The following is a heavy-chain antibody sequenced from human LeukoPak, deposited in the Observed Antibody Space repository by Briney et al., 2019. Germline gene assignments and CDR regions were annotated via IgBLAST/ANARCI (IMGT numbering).Heavy chain of an antibody. J-gene: IGHJ4*02. CDR2: ISSNGGST. V-gene: IGHV3-64*01. CDR1: GFTFSSYA. CDR3: ARGGTYYYDSSGYPLDY. Sequence: PGGSLRLSCAASGFTFSSYAMHWVRQAPGKGLEYVSAISSNGGSTYYANSVKGRFTISRDNSKNTLYLQMGSLGAEDMAVYYCARGGTYYYDSSGYPLDYWGQGTLVTVSS. D-gene: IGHD3-22*01.